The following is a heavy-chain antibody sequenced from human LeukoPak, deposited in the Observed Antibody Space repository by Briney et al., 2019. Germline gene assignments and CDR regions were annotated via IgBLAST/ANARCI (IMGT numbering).Heavy chain of an antibody. D-gene: IGHD1-26*01. CDR1: GFTFTNAW. CDR3: TTERHSYSGNYFGY. J-gene: IGHJ4*02. Sequence: PGGSLRLSCAASGFTFTNAWMSWVRQAPGKGLEWVGRIKSKTEGGTTDYAAPVKGRFTISRDHSKTTLYLQMNSLKTEDTAVYYCTTERHSYSGNYFGYWGQGTLVTVSS. CDR2: IKSKTEGGTT. V-gene: IGHV3-15*01.